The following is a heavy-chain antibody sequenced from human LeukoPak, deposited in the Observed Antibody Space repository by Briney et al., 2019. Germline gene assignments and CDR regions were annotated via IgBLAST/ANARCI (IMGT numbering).Heavy chain of an antibody. CDR3: ARDCSWGCGYDSAFDY. V-gene: IGHV4-59*12. Sequence: SSETLSLTCTVSGGSISSYYWSWIRQPPGKGLEWIGYIYYSGSTNYNPSLKSRVTISVDTSKNQFSLKLSSVTAADTAVYYCARDCSWGCGYDSAFDYWGQGTLVTVSS. D-gene: IGHD5-12*01. CDR1: GGSISSYY. J-gene: IGHJ4*02. CDR2: IYYSGST.